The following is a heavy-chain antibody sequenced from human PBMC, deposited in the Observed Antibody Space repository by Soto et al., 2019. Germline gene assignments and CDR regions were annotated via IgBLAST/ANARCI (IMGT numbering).Heavy chain of an antibody. D-gene: IGHD3-3*01. CDR3: ARGVTVFGLVSRFWFDP. Sequence: QVLLQESGPGLVKSSQTLSLTCTVSGGSISSGDYSWSWVRQSPGKGLEWIGHIYNSGRTYYNPSLRGRVLISIDTSRNQFSLRLNSLTAADRAVYFCARGVTVFGLVSRFWFDPWGQGTVVTVSS. V-gene: IGHV4-30-4*01. CDR2: IYNSGRT. J-gene: IGHJ5*02. CDR1: GGSISSGDYS.